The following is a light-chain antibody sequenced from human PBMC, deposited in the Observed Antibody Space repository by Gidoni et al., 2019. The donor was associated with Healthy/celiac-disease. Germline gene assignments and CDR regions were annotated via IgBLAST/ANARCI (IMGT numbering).Light chain of an antibody. J-gene: IGKJ4*01. CDR1: QSVSSY. V-gene: IGKV3-11*01. Sequence: EIVFTQSPATLSLSPGERATLSCRASQSVSSYLAWYQQKPGQAPRLLIYDASNRSTGIPARVSGSGSGTDFTLTISSLEPEDFAVYYCQQRSNWPRLTFGGGTKVEIK. CDR3: QQRSNWPRLT. CDR2: DAS.